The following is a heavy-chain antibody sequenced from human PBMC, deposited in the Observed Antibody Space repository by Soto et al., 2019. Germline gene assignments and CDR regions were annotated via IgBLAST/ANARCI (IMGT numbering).Heavy chain of an antibody. Sequence: SVKVSCKAAGGTFSSYAISWVRQAPAQGLEWMGGIIPIFGTANYAQKFQGRVTITADKSTSTAYMELSSLRSEDTAVYYCARASSAYYDFWSGYNLPNNWFDPWGQGTLVTVS. V-gene: IGHV1-69*06. J-gene: IGHJ5*02. CDR2: IIPIFGTA. D-gene: IGHD3-3*01. CDR3: ARASSAYYDFWSGYNLPNNWFDP. CDR1: GGTFSSYA.